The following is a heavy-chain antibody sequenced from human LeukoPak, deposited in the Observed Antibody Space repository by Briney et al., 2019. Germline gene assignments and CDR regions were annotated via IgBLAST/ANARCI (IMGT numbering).Heavy chain of an antibody. CDR1: GFTLSNYA. V-gene: IGHV3-23*01. D-gene: IGHD2-8*02. CDR3: AIDPIDSTAF. CDR2: LDGSGRHI. J-gene: IGHJ4*02. Sequence: GGSLRLFCAASGFTLSNYAMSWVRRARGTWLDCVSILDGSGRHIYYADSVQGRFTISRDNSMDTVYLQMNSLRVEDTAVYYCAIDPIDSTAFWGQGTLVTVSS.